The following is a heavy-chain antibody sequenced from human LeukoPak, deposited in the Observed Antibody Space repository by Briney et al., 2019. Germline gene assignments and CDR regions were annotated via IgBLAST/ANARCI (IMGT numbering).Heavy chain of an antibody. CDR1: GYTFTSYG. D-gene: IGHD5-18*01. CDR2: ISAYNGNT. V-gene: IGHV1-18*01. Sequence: ASVKVSCKASGYTFTSYGISWVRQAPGQGLEWMGWISAYNGNTNYAQKLQGRVTMTTDTSTSTAYMELRSLRSDDTAMYYCARDGFRIQLWFSFDYWGQGTLVTVSS. CDR3: ARDGFRIQLWFSFDY. J-gene: IGHJ4*02.